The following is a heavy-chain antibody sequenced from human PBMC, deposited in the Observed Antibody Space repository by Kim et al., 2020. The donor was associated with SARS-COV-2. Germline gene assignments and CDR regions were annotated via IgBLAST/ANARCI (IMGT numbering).Heavy chain of an antibody. V-gene: IGHV3-23*01. Sequence: GSGGTTYYADCVKGRFPISRDNAKNTLYLRMSSRRAEDTAVYYCVNDHRDWGQGTLVTVSS. J-gene: IGHJ4*02. CDR2: GSGGTT. CDR3: VNDHRD.